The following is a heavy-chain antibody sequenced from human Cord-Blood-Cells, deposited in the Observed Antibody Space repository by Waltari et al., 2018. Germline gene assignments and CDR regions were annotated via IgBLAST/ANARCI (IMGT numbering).Heavy chain of an antibody. CDR3: ARDQGGDYDAFDI. D-gene: IGHD2-21*02. CDR1: GYTFTSYA. J-gene: IGHJ3*02. Sequence: QVQLVQSGAEVNKPGASVTVSCEASGYTFTSYALHWGRQAPGQRLKWMGWINAGNCNTKYSQKFQGRVTITRDTSASTAYMELSSLRSEDTAVYYCARDQGGDYDAFDIWGQGTMVTVSS. CDR2: INAGNCNT. V-gene: IGHV1-3*01.